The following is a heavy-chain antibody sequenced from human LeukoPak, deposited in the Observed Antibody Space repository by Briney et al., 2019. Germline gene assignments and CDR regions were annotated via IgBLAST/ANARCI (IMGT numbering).Heavy chain of an antibody. CDR3: TTFGNYGIWYFDL. Sequence: GGSLRLSCAASGFTFSSYSMNWVRQAPGKGLEWVGRIKSKTDGGTTDYGAPVKGRFTISRDDSKNTLYLQMNSLKTEDTAVYYCTTFGNYGIWYFDLWGRGTLVTVSS. CDR1: GFTFSSYS. J-gene: IGHJ2*01. CDR2: IKSKTDGGTT. V-gene: IGHV3-15*01. D-gene: IGHD4-17*01.